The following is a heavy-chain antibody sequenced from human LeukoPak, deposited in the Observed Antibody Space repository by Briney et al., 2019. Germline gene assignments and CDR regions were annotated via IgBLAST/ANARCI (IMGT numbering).Heavy chain of an antibody. CDR1: GYSFTSYW. D-gene: IGHD3-22*01. CDR2: IDPSDSYT. Sequence: GESLQISCQGSGYSFTSYWISWVRQMPGKGLEWMGRIDPSDSYTNYSPSFQGHVTISADKSISTAYLQWSSLKASDTAMYYCARQKAPYYYDSSGYYYAEFDYWGQGTLVTVSS. J-gene: IGHJ4*02. CDR3: ARQKAPYYYDSSGYYYAEFDY. V-gene: IGHV5-10-1*01.